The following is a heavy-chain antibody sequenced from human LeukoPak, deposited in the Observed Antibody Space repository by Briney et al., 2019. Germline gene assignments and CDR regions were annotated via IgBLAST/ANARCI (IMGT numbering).Heavy chain of an antibody. CDR3: ARVKWGVTSSGPFDY. D-gene: IGHD2-15*01. V-gene: IGHV1-2*02. CDR1: GYTITNNY. Sequence: ASVKVSCKASGYTITNNYMHWVRQAPGQGLEWMGWINPNSGGTNYAQKFQGRVTMTRDTSISTAYMELSRLGSDDTAVYYCARVKWGVTSSGPFDYWGQGTLVTVSS. J-gene: IGHJ4*02. CDR2: INPNSGGT.